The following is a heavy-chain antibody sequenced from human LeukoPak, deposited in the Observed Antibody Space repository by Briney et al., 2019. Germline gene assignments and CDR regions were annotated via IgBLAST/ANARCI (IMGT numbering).Heavy chain of an antibody. V-gene: IGHV4-30-4*02. Sequence: SETLSLTCTVSGGSISSGDYYWSWIRQPPGKGLEWIGYIYYSGSTYYNPSLKRRVTISVDTSKNQFSLKLSSVTAADTAVYYCARGHDYGDYDYWGQGTLVTVSS. J-gene: IGHJ4*02. CDR2: IYYSGST. CDR1: GGSISSGDYY. CDR3: ARGHDYGDYDY. D-gene: IGHD4-17*01.